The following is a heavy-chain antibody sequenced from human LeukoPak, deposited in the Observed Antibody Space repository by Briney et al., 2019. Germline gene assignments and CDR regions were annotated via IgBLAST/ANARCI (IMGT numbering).Heavy chain of an antibody. CDR1: GFPFSSYW. D-gene: IGHD3-22*01. Sequence: GGSLRLSCVASGFPFSSYWMTWVRQAPGKGLEWVSIIYSGGDTYYADSVKGRFTISRDSSKNTLCLQMNSLRAEDTAVYYCAREGGYDSSGYSDYWGQGTLVTVSS. CDR3: AREGGYDSSGYSDY. CDR2: IYSGGDT. J-gene: IGHJ4*02. V-gene: IGHV3-53*01.